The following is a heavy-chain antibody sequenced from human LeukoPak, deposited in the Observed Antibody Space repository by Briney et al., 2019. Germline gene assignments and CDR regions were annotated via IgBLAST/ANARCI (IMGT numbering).Heavy chain of an antibody. Sequence: PGGSLRLSCAASGFTSSSYWMHWVRQAPGKGLVWVSRINSDGSSTSYADSVKGRFTISRDNAKNTLYLQMNSLRAEDTAVYYRAREKELRYFDTPFDYWGQGTLVTVSS. CDR2: INSDGSST. J-gene: IGHJ4*02. CDR3: AREKELRYFDTPFDY. CDR1: GFTSSSYW. D-gene: IGHD3-9*01. V-gene: IGHV3-74*01.